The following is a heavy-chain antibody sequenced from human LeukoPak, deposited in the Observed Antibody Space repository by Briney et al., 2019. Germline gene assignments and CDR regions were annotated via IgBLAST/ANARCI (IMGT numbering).Heavy chain of an antibody. CDR2: FDPEDGET. CDR3: ARDLGIKQWLPHY. Sequence: ASVKVSCKVSGNSLSELSMHWVRQAPGKGLEWLGGFDPEDGETIYAQRFQGRVILTEDTYTDTTYMELRSLRSEDTAVYYCARDLGIKQWLPHYWGQGTLVTVSS. J-gene: IGHJ4*02. V-gene: IGHV1-24*01. D-gene: IGHD6-19*01. CDR1: GNSLSELS.